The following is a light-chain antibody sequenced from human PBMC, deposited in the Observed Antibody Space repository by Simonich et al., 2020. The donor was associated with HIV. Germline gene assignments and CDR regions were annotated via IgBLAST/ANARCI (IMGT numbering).Light chain of an antibody. J-gene: IGKJ4*01. Sequence: EIVLTQSPATLSLSPGERDTLSCRASQSVSSYLAWYQQKPGQAPRLLIYDASTSATGIPSRFSGSGSGTDFTLTISSLEPEDFAVYYCQQRSNWPLTFGGGTKVEIK. V-gene: IGKV3-11*01. CDR2: DAS. CDR3: QQRSNWPLT. CDR1: QSVSSY.